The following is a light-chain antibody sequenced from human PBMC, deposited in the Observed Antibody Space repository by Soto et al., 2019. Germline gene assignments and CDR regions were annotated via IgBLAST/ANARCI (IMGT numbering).Light chain of an antibody. Sequence: EIVMTQSPATLSVSPGERATLSCRASRSVSSNLAWYQQKPGQAPSLLIYGASTRATGIPARFSGSGSGTEFTLTISSLQSEDFAVYYCQQYNNWPQTFGQGTKVEI. J-gene: IGKJ1*01. CDR2: GAS. CDR3: QQYNNWPQT. V-gene: IGKV3-15*01. CDR1: RSVSSN.